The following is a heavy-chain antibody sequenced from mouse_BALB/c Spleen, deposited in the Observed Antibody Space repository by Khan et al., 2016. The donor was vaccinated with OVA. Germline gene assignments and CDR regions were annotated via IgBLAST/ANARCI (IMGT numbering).Heavy chain of an antibody. V-gene: IGHV1-18*01. CDR1: GYTFTDYN. J-gene: IGHJ2*01. Sequence: EVQLQQSGPELVKPGASVKIPCKASGYTFTDYNMDWVKQSHGKSLEWIGDINPNNGDTFYNQKFKGKATLTVDKSSSTAFMELRSLTSEDTAVYYWARTGDGSLGYWGQGTTLTVSS. CDR2: INPNNGDT. CDR3: ARTGDGSLGY. D-gene: IGHD1-1*01.